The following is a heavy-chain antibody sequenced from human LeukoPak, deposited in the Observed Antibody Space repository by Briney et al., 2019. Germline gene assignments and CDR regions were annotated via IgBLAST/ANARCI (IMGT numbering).Heavy chain of an antibody. CDR3: ARAVAGFDY. D-gene: IGHD6-19*01. CDR1: GFTFNTYS. Sequence: GGSLRLSCAASGFTFNTYSMNWVRQAPGKGLEWVSYISSSRSTIYYADSVNGRFTISRDNAKNSLYLQMNSLRDEDTAVYYCARAVAGFDYWGQGTLVTVSS. CDR2: ISSSRSTI. V-gene: IGHV3-48*02. J-gene: IGHJ4*02.